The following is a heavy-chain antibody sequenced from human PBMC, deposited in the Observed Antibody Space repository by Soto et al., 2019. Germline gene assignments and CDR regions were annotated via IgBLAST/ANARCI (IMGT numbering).Heavy chain of an antibody. CDR3: ARAIVGPTTTGWLDP. V-gene: IGHV1-69*13. J-gene: IGHJ5*02. D-gene: IGHD1-26*01. CDR1: GGTFSRYA. Sequence: SVKVSCKASGGTFSRYAISWVRQAPGRGLEWMGGIIPIFGTANYAQKFQGRVTITADESTSTAYMELSSLRFEDTAVYYCARAIVGPTTTGWLDPWGQGTLVTVSS. CDR2: IIPIFGTA.